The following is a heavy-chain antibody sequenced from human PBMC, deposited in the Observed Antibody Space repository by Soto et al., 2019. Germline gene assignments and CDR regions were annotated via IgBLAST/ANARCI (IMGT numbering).Heavy chain of an antibody. Sequence: QVQLVESGGGVVQPGRSLRLSCAASGFTFSSSAMHWVRQAPGKGLEWVAVISYDGSNKYYADSVKGRFTISRDNSKNTLYLQMNSQRAEDTAVYYCARDSDPNIVVVPAAMEDWFDPWGQGTLVTVSS. CDR1: GFTFSSSA. V-gene: IGHV3-30-3*01. CDR3: ARDSDPNIVVVPAAMEDWFDP. J-gene: IGHJ5*02. D-gene: IGHD2-2*01. CDR2: ISYDGSNK.